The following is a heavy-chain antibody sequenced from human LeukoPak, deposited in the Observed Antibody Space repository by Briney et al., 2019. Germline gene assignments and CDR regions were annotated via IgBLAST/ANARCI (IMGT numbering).Heavy chain of an antibody. Sequence: QSGGSLRLSCAASGFPFSTYAMGWVRQAPGKGQEWVSTIHGATYYADSVRGRFTISKDNSKNTLYLQMTSLRADDTALYYCAKGYSSGWYAFDSWGQGTLVTVSS. CDR1: GFPFSTYA. D-gene: IGHD6-19*01. CDR2: IHGAT. CDR3: AKGYSSGWYAFDS. J-gene: IGHJ4*02. V-gene: IGHV3-23*01.